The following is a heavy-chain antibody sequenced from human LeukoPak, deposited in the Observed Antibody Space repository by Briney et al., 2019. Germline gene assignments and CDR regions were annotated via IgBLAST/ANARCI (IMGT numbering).Heavy chain of an antibody. V-gene: IGHV5-51*01. CDR1: GYSFTDYW. CDR3: ARHPRLSMIVVVTPDAFDI. Sequence: GESLKISCKGSGYSFTDYWIGWVRQMPGKGLEWMGTIYPGDSETRYSPSFQGQVTISADKSISTAYMQWSSLKASDTAMYYCARHPRLSMIVVVTPDAFDIWGQGTLVTVSS. CDR2: IYPGDSET. D-gene: IGHD3-22*01. J-gene: IGHJ3*02.